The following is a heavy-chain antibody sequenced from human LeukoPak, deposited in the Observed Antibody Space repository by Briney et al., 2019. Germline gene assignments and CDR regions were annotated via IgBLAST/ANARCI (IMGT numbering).Heavy chain of an antibody. J-gene: IGHJ4*02. CDR2: INPSGGST. CDR3: ARAYSSGWYGIDY. CDR1: GYTFSIYY. Sequence: GASVKVSCKTSGYTFSIYYIHWVRQAPGQGLEWMGVINPSGGSTGYAQKFQGRVTMTMDTSTSIVYMEVSSLRSEDTAVYYCARAYSSGWYGIDYWGQGTLVTVSS. D-gene: IGHD6-19*01. V-gene: IGHV1-46*01.